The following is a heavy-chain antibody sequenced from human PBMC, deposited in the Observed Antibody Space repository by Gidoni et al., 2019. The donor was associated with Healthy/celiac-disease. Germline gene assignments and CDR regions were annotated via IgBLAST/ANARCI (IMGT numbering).Heavy chain of an antibody. D-gene: IGHD3-10*01. CDR1: GFTFRSYS. J-gene: IGHJ5*02. CDR3: ARDAGDYGSGSYFPNWFDP. V-gene: IGHV3-48*02. CDR2: ISSSSSTI. Sequence: VQPGGSLRLSCAASGFTFRSYSMNWVRQAPGKGLEWVSYISSSSSTIYYADSVKGRFTISRDNAKNSLYLQMNSLRDEDTAVYYCARDAGDYGSGSYFPNWFDPWGQGTLVTVSS.